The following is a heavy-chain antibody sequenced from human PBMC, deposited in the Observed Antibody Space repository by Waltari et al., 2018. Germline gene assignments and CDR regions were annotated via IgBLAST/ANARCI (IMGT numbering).Heavy chain of an antibody. CDR1: GFTFSRFA. V-gene: IGHV3-23*01. Sequence: EVQLLESGGGLVQPGGSLRLSCAASGFTFSRFAMNGVRQAPGKGLEWVSIINDRGDITNTADSVKGRFTVSRDNSKNTLFLHIKNLTAEDTAVYYCATRNYLDSWGRGALVTVSS. CDR2: INDRGDIT. CDR3: ATRNYLDS. J-gene: IGHJ4*02.